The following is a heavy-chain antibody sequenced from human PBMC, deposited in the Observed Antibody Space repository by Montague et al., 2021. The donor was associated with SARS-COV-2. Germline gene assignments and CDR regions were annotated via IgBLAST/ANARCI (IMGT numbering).Heavy chain of an antibody. Sequence: SLRLSCAASGFTFSSYAMHWVRQAPGKGLEWVAVISYDGSNKYYADSVKGRFTISRDNSKNTLYPQMNSLRAEDTAVYYCTGELFDAFDIWGQGTMVTVSS. D-gene: IGHD3-10*01. V-gene: IGHV3-30-3*01. CDR2: ISYDGSNK. CDR1: GFTFSSYA. CDR3: TGELFDAFDI. J-gene: IGHJ3*02.